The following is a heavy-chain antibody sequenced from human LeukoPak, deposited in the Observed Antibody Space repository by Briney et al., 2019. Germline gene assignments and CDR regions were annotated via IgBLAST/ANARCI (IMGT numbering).Heavy chain of an antibody. Sequence: GASVKVSCKASGYTFTGYYMHWVRQAPGQGLEWMGWINPNSGGTNYAQKFQGRVTMTRDTSISTAYMELSGLRSDDTAVYYCARYDFWSGYPMDVWGKGTTVTVSS. V-gene: IGHV1-2*02. CDR1: GYTFTGYY. D-gene: IGHD3-3*01. J-gene: IGHJ6*04. CDR2: INPNSGGT. CDR3: ARYDFWSGYPMDV.